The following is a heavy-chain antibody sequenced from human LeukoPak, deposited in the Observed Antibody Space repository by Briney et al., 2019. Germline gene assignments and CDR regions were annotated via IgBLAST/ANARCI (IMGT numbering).Heavy chain of an antibody. J-gene: IGHJ4*02. CDR3: ARDLRGDYFWFDY. CDR1: GFTFSSYS. Sequence: PGGSLRLSCAASGFTFSSYSMNWVRQAPGKGLEWVSSISSSSSYIYYADSVKGRFTISRDNAKNSLYLQMNSLRAEDTAVYYCARDLRGDYFWFDYWGQGTLVTVSS. D-gene: IGHD2-21*02. CDR2: ISSSSSYI. V-gene: IGHV3-21*01.